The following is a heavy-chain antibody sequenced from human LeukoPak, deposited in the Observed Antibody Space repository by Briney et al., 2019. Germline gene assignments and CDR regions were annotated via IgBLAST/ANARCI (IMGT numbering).Heavy chain of an antibody. Sequence: VASVKVSCKASGGTFSSYAISWVRQAPGQGLEWMGGIIPIFGTANYAQKFQGRVTITADESTRTAYMELSSLRSEDTAVYYCAGGAYRELLWFGELLSPLYYYGMDVWGKGTTVTVSS. CDR2: IIPIFGTA. V-gene: IGHV1-69*13. CDR3: AGGAYRELLWFGELLSPLYYYGMDV. J-gene: IGHJ6*04. D-gene: IGHD3-10*01. CDR1: GGTFSSYA.